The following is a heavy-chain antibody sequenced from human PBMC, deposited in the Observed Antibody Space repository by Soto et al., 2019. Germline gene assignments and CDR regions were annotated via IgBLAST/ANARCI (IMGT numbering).Heavy chain of an antibody. CDR1: GYTFTRYG. CDR3: AMVDVYVTPSPQDV. J-gene: IGHJ6*02. V-gene: IGHV1-18*01. CDR2: INTYNGNT. D-gene: IGHD2-8*01. Sequence: QVQLVQSGAEVKNPGASVKVSCKASGYTFTRYGIGWARQAPGQGLEWMGWINTYNGNTNYAQNVQRRVTLTTDTSTSTAYMELRSLRSNATAIYYCAMVDVYVTPSPQDVWGQGTTVIVSS.